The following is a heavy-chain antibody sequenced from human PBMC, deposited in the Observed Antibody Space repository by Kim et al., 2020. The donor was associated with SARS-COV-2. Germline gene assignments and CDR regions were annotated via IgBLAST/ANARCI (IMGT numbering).Heavy chain of an antibody. CDR1: GYTFTSYY. Sequence: ASVKVSCKASGYTFTSYYMHWVRQAPGQGLEWMGIINPSGGSTSYAQKFQGRVTMTRDTSTSTVYMELSSLRSEDTAVYYCARDRFRNYYGSGSGKWYFDLWGRGTLVTVSS. J-gene: IGHJ2*01. CDR2: INPSGGST. V-gene: IGHV1-46*01. D-gene: IGHD3-10*01. CDR3: ARDRFRNYYGSGSGKWYFDL.